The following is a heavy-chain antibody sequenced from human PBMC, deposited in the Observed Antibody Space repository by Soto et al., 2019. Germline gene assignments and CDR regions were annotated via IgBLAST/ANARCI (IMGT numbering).Heavy chain of an antibody. V-gene: IGHV1-18*01. D-gene: IGHD6-19*01. CDR2: ISAYNGNT. CDR1: GYTFTSYG. J-gene: IGHJ5*02. CDR3: ARDGYSSGWPAYNWFDP. Sequence: GASVKVSCKASGYTFTSYGISWVRQAPGQGLEWMGWISAYNGNTNYAQKLQGRVTMTTDTSTSTAYMELRSLRSDDTAVYYCARDGYSSGWPAYNWFDPWGQGTLVTVSS.